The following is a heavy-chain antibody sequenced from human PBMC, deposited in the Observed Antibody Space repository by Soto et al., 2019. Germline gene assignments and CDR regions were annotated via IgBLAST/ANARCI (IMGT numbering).Heavy chain of an antibody. V-gene: IGHV3-21*01. J-gene: IGHJ5*02. CDR2: ISSNSAYI. CDR3: TRDASRDSSARGWFDP. Sequence: GGSLRLSCAASGFTFRSFTMNWVRQAPGKGLEWVSTISSNSAYIYYTDALGGRFTISRDNAKNSLHLQMNSLRAEDTAVYYCTRDASRDSSARGWFDPWGPGTLVTVSS. CDR1: GFTFRSFT. D-gene: IGHD6-13*01.